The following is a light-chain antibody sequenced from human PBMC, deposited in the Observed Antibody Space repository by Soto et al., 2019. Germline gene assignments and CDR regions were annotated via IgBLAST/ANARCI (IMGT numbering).Light chain of an antibody. Sequence: QSALTQPASVSGSPGQSITISCTGTSSDVGRYNYVSWYQQHPGKAPKLMIYDVYNRPSGVSYRFSGSKSGNTASLTISGLQAEDEAEYYCSSYTNSLTLEFVGGTKVTVL. CDR3: SSYTNSLTLE. CDR1: SSDVGRYNY. CDR2: DVY. V-gene: IGLV2-14*03. J-gene: IGLJ2*01.